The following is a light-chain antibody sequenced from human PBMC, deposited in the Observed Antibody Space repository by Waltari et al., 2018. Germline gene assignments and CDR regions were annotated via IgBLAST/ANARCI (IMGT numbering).Light chain of an antibody. J-gene: IGLJ1*01. CDR2: EVT. Sequence: QSALTQPPSASGSPGQSVTISCTGTSSDVGSSNSVSWYQHHPGKAPKLIIYEVTKRPSGVPDRFSGSKSGNTASLTVSGLQADDEADYYCTSYASINNFPYVFGTGTKVTVL. CDR3: TSYASINNFPYV. V-gene: IGLV2-8*01. CDR1: SSDVGSSNS.